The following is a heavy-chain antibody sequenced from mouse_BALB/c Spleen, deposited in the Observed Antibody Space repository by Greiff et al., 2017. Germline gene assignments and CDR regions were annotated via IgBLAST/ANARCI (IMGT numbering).Heavy chain of an antibody. V-gene: IGHV4-2*02. Sequence: EVQLQESGGGLVQPGGSLNLSCAASGFDFSRYWMSWARQAPGKGQEWIGEINPGSSTINYTPSLKDKFIISRDNAKNTLYLQMSKVRSEDTALYYCARRDDGYAMDYWGQGTSVTVSS. CDR3: ARRDDGYAMDY. CDR2: INPGSSTI. J-gene: IGHJ4*01. CDR1: GFDFSRYW. D-gene: IGHD1-1*01.